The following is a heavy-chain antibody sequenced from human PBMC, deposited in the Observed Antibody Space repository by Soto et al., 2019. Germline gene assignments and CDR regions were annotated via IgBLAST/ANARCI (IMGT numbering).Heavy chain of an antibody. CDR2: ISYDGSNQ. CDR3: AKDQASGQGSFDS. Sequence: VKLVESGGGVVQPGGSLRLSCAASGFTFNIYGMHWVLQAPYKGLEWVALISYDGSNQYYADSVKGRFTISRDNSKNTLFLQMNSLRADDTAVYYCAKDQASGQGSFDSWGQGTLVTVSS. CDR1: GFTFNIYG. J-gene: IGHJ4*02. V-gene: IGHV3-30*18.